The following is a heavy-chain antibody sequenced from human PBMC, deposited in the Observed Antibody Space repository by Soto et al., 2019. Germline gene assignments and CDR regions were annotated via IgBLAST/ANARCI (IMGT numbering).Heavy chain of an antibody. CDR2: IYYSGST. Sequence: QVQLQESGPGLVKPSQTLSLTCTVCGGSISSGNYYWSWIRQPPGKGLEWIGYIYYSGSTYYNPSLKSRVTILVDTSKNQFSLKLCSVSAADTVVYYCASDEDFGQGHWGQETLITVSS. D-gene: IGHD3-16*01. J-gene: IGHJ4*02. CDR1: GGSISSGNYY. V-gene: IGHV4-30-4*01. CDR3: ASDEDFGQGH.